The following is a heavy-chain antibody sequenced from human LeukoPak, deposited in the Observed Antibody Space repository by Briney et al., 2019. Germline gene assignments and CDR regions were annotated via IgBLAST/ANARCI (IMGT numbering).Heavy chain of an antibody. Sequence: GGSLRLSCAASGFTFSSYAMSWVRQAPGKGLEWVSAISGSGSSTDYADSVKGRFTISRDNSKNTLYLQMNSLRAEDTAVYYCAKDGSSQGFGQWGQGTLVTVSS. D-gene: IGHD3-10*01. CDR3: AKDGSSQGFGQ. CDR2: ISGSGSST. CDR1: GFTFSSYA. J-gene: IGHJ4*02. V-gene: IGHV3-23*01.